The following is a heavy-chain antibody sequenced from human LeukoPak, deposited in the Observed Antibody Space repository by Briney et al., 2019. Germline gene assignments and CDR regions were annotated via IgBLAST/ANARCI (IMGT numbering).Heavy chain of an antibody. CDR3: ARSLMRPYFDY. Sequence: GESLRLSCVASGFTVSRSYMSWVRQAPGKGLEWVASMSFDGSDQFYADSVRGRFTISRDNSKNTLFLQMSSLRSDDTAVYYCARSLMRPYFDYWGQGTLVSVSS. D-gene: IGHD3-10*01. CDR2: MSFDGSDQ. J-gene: IGHJ4*02. V-gene: IGHV3-30*04. CDR1: GFTVSRSY.